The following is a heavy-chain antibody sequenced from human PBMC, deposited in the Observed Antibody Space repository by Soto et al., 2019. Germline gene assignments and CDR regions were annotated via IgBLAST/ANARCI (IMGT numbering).Heavy chain of an antibody. V-gene: IGHV3-53*05. Sequence: PGGSLRLSCAASGFTVSTNYMSWVRQAPGKGLDWVSVIYSGGSTYYADSVKGRFTISRDNSKNSLYLQMNSLRAEDTALYYWAKDRAFGGVNQRTTFFHYWGKGT. J-gene: IGHJ4*02. CDR2: IYSGGST. D-gene: IGHD3-16*01. CDR1: GFTVSTNY. CDR3: AKDRAFGGVNQRTTFFHY.